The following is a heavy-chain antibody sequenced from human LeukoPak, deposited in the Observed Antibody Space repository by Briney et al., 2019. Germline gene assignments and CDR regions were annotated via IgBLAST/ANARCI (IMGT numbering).Heavy chain of an antibody. Sequence: GGSLRLSCAVSGFKFSSHWMNWVRQVPGEGLMWVAHINTNGDSANYADSVKGRFTISRDNAKSTLSLQMNSLRAEDTAIYYCVRDNAYTFDYWGQGTLVTVSS. CDR1: GFKFSSHW. CDR3: VRDNAYTFDY. J-gene: IGHJ4*01. V-gene: IGHV3-74*01. CDR2: INTNGDSA. D-gene: IGHD5-24*01.